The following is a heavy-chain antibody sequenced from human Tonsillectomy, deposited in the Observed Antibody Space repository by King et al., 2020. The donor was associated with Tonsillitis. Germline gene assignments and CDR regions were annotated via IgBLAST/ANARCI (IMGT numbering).Heavy chain of an antibody. CDR2: ISYVGSSK. V-gene: IGHV3-30*18. J-gene: IGHJ5*02. CDR3: AQDIAGDTSS. D-gene: IGHD1-26*01. CDR1: GFTFSNYG. Sequence: VQLVESGGGVVQPGRSLRLSCAASGFTFSNYGMHWVRQAPGKGLEWVAFISYVGSSKFYEDSVKGRFTISRDNSKNTLYLQMSSLRGEDTAVFYCAQDIAGDTSSWGQGTLVTVSS.